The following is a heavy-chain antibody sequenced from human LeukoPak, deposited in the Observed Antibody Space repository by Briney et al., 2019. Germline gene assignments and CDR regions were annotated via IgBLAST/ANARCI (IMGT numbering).Heavy chain of an antibody. CDR2: INPNSGAT. D-gene: IGHD5/OR15-5a*01. Sequence: VASVTVSCKASGYTFTGYYMHWVRQAPGQGLEWMGWINPNSGATNYAEKFQGRATMTRDTSISTAYMELSRLRSDDTAAYYCARVRGYSVYDYIDYWGQGTLVTVSS. V-gene: IGHV1-2*02. CDR1: GYTFTGYY. CDR3: ARVRGYSVYDYIDY. J-gene: IGHJ4*02.